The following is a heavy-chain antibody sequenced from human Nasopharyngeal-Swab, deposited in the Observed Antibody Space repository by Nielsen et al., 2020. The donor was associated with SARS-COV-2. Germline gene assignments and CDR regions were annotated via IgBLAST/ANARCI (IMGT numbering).Heavy chain of an antibody. V-gene: IGHV3-15*01. CDR2: IKSKTDGGTT. J-gene: IGHJ4*02. CDR1: GFTFSNAW. CDR3: TTDWYGSGSYFDY. Sequence: GESLKISCAASGFTFSNAWMSWVRQAPGKGLEWVGRIKSKTDGGTTDYAAPVKGRFTISRDDSKNTLYLQMNSLKTEDTAVYYCTTDWYGSGSYFDYWGQGTLVTDSS. D-gene: IGHD3-10*01.